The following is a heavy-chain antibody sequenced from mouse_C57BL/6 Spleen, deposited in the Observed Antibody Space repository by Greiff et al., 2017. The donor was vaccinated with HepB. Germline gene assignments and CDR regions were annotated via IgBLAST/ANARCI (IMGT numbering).Heavy chain of an antibody. CDR2: IYPGDGDT. CDR3: ARGDDYDGSFAMDY. CDR1: GYAFSSYW. D-gene: IGHD2-4*01. J-gene: IGHJ4*01. Sequence: QVQLQQSGAELVKPGASVKISCKASGYAFSSYWMNWVKQRPGKGLAWIGQIYPGDGDTNYNGKFKGKATLTADKSSSTAYMQLSSLTSEDSAVYFCARGDDYDGSFAMDYWGQGTSVTVSS. V-gene: IGHV1-80*01.